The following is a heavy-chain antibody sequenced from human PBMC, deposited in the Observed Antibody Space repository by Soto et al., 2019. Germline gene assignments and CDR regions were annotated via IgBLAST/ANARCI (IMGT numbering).Heavy chain of an antibody. D-gene: IGHD3-10*01. V-gene: IGHV4-4*07. CDR1: GGSISSYY. J-gene: IGHJ5*02. Sequence: SETLSLTCTVSGGSISSYYWSWIRQPAGKGLEWIGRIYTSGSTNYNPSLKSRVSMSVDMSKNQFSLKVTSVTAADTAVYYCARGPDYYGSGNYYNPFDPWGQGTLVTAPQ. CDR2: IYTSGST. CDR3: ARGPDYYGSGNYYNPFDP.